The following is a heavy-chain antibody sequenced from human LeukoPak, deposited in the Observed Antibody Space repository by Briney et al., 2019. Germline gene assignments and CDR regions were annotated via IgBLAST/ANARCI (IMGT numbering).Heavy chain of an antibody. CDR1: DYYISSGHY. V-gene: IGHV4-38-2*02. CDR2: IHHAGST. CDR3: ARDIDKTAMLFKGFDT. Sequence: SETLSLTCTVPDYYISSGHYWGWIRQPPGKGLEWIANIHHAGSTYYNPSLKSRVTISVDTSKNQFSLKLNSVTAADTAVYYCARDIDKTAMLFKGFDTWGQGTLVTVSS. D-gene: IGHD5-18*01. J-gene: IGHJ5*02.